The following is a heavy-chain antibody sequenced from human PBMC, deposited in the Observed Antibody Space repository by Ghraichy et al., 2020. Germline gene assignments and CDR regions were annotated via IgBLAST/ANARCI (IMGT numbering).Heavy chain of an antibody. V-gene: IGHV3-43*01. CDR2: ISWDGGST. D-gene: IGHD5-24*01. Sequence: GGSLRLSCAASGFTFDDYTMHWVRQAPGKGLEWVSLISWDGGSTYYADSVKGRFTISRDNSKNSLYLQMNSLRTEDTALYYCAKDITPRRGGAYFDYWGQVTLVTVSS. CDR1: GFTFDDYT. J-gene: IGHJ4*02. CDR3: AKDITPRRGGAYFDY.